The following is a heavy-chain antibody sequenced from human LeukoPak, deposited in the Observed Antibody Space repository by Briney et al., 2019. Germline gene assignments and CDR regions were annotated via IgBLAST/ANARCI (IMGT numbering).Heavy chain of an antibody. CDR3: ARRGDRSGYYFDY. CDR2: IYPGDSDI. D-gene: IGHD3-22*01. V-gene: IGHV5-51*01. CDR1: RYNFNINW. J-gene: IGHJ4*02. Sequence: GESLKISCKGSRYNFNINWIAWVRQMPGKGLEFMGIIYPGDSDIRYSPSFQGQVTISADKSISTAYLQWSSLKASDTAIYYCARRGDRSGYYFDYWGQGTLVTVSS.